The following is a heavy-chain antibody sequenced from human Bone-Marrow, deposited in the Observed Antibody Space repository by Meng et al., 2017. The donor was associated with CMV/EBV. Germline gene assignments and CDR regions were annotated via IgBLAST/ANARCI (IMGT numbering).Heavy chain of an antibody. J-gene: IGHJ6*01. V-gene: IGHV3-64*02. D-gene: IGHD3-22*01. CDR1: GFTFSSYA. CDR3: ARDVWLLPFYGMDV. CDR2: ISSNGGST. Sequence: GGSLRLSCAASGFTFSSYAMHWARQAPGKGLEYVSAISSNGGSTYYADSVKGRFTISRDNSKNTLYLQMGSLRAEDMAVYYCARDVWLLPFYGMDVWGQGTTVTVYS.